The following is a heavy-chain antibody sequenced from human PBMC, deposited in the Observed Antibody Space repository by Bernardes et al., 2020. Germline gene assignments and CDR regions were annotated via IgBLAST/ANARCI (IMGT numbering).Heavy chain of an antibody. V-gene: IGHV1-69*13. Sequence: SVKVSCKASGGTFNNYAISWVRQAPGQGLEWVGGINPIFGTAHLAQKFQGRVTFPADESTGTVYMEVTSLRSEDTAVYFCARGKWYYYDNSSPARFDYWGQGTLVTVSS. CDR2: INPIFGTA. CDR3: ARGKWYYYDNSSPARFDY. J-gene: IGHJ4*02. D-gene: IGHD3-22*01. CDR1: GGTFNNYA.